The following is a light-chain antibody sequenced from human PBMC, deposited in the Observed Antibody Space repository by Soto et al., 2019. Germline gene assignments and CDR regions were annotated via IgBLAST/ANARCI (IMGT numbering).Light chain of an antibody. V-gene: IGKV1-5*01. CDR2: DAS. Sequence: DIQMTQSPSTLSASVGDTVTVTCRASQSVSGWLAWYQQKPGEAPKLLIYDASALQSGVPSRFSGSGSGTDFTLTISCLQSEDFATYYCQQYYSYPPVFGQGTRLEIK. CDR3: QQYYSYPPV. CDR1: QSVSGW. J-gene: IGKJ5*01.